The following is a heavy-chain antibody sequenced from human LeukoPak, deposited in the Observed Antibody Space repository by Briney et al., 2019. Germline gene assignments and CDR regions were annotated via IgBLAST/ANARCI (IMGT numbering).Heavy chain of an antibody. J-gene: IGHJ6*03. V-gene: IGHV1-2*02. CDR1: GYTFTGYY. CDR3: ARVLVVGPNYYMDV. CDR2: INPNSGGT. D-gene: IGHD1-26*01. Sequence: ASVKVSCNASGYTFTGYYMHWVRQAPGQGLEWMGWINPNSGGTNYAQKFQGRVTMTRDTSISTAYMELSRLRSDDTAVYYCARVLVVGPNYYMDVWGKGTSVTVSS.